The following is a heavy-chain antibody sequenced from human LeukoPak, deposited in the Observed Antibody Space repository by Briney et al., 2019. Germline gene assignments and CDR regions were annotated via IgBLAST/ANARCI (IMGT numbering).Heavy chain of an antibody. CDR3: AKSHQQHPTFSDY. D-gene: IGHD6-13*01. Sequence: GGSLRLSCAASGFTFDDYAMHWVRQAPGKGLEGVSGISWYSGSIGYADSVKGRFTISRHNAKTSLYLQMNSQRAEDTALYYCAKSHQQHPTFSDYWGQGTLVTVSS. V-gene: IGHV3-9*01. J-gene: IGHJ4*02. CDR1: GFTFDDYA. CDR2: ISWYSGSI.